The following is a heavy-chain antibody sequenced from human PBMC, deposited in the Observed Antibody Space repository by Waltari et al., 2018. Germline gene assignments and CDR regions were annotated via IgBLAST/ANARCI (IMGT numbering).Heavy chain of an antibody. J-gene: IGHJ4*02. Sequence: EVQLLESGGGLVQPGGSLRLSCAASGFTFSSYAMSWVRQAPGKGLGGVSVIRGSGGSTYYADSVKGRFTISRDNSKNTLYLQMNSLRAEDTAVYYCATEYSSSPADFDYWGQGTLVTVSS. CDR3: ATEYSSSPADFDY. CDR1: GFTFSSYA. D-gene: IGHD6-6*01. CDR2: IRGSGGST. V-gene: IGHV3-23*01.